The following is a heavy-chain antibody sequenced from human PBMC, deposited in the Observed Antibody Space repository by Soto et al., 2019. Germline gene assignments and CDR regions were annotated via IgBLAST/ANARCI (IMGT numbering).Heavy chain of an antibody. CDR1: GYTFTSYG. V-gene: IGHV1-18*01. CDR3: ARSATGTEKFPFDY. Sequence: QVQLVQSGAEVKKPGASVKVSCKASGYTFTSYGISWVRQAPGQGLEWMGWISAYNGNTNYAQKLQGRVTMTTDTSTSTAYLVLRTLRSDDTAVYYCARSATGTEKFPFDYWGQGTLVTVSS. D-gene: IGHD1-1*01. CDR2: ISAYNGNT. J-gene: IGHJ4*02.